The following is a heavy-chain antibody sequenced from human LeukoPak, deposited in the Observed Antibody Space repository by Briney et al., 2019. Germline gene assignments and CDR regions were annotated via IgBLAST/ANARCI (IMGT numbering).Heavy chain of an antibody. D-gene: IGHD6-19*01. CDR2: FSGSGYST. Sequence: GGSLRLSCAASGFKFSSYGMSWVRQAPGKGLEWVSTFSGSGYSTYYADSVKGRFTISRDSSKNTLYLQMNSLRAEDTAVYYCAKGGIAVAGTSYYYYMDVWGKGTTVTISS. CDR1: GFKFSSYG. J-gene: IGHJ6*03. V-gene: IGHV3-23*01. CDR3: AKGGIAVAGTSYYYYMDV.